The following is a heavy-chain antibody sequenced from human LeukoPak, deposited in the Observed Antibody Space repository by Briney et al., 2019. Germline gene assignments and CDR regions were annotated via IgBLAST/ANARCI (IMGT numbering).Heavy chain of an antibody. CDR3: ARDRSRRDYDAFDI. CDR1: GFTFSSYA. V-gene: IGHV3-23*01. CDR2: ISGSGGNR. D-gene: IGHD4-11*01. Sequence: GGSLRLSCAASGFTFSSYAMSWVRQAPGKGLEWVSSISGSGGNRYYADSVKGRFTISRDNAKNSLYLQMNSLRAEDTAVYYCARDRSRRDYDAFDIWGQGTMVTVSS. J-gene: IGHJ3*02.